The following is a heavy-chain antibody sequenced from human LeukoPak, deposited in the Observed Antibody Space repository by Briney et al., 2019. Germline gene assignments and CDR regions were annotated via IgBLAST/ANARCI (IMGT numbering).Heavy chain of an antibody. D-gene: IGHD3-10*01. CDR2: IYHSGST. V-gene: IGHV4-38-2*02. Sequence: PSETLSLTCTVSGYSISSGYYWGWIRQPPGKGLEWIGSIYHSGSTYYNPSLKSRVTISVDTSKNQFSLKLSSVTAADTAVYYCAAVWFGELNFQHWGQGTLVTVSS. CDR1: GYSISSGYY. CDR3: AAVWFGELNFQH. J-gene: IGHJ1*01.